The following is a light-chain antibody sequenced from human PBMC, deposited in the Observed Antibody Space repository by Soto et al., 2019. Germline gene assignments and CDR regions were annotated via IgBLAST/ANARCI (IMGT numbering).Light chain of an antibody. J-gene: IGKJ2*01. CDR3: QQYNSAPNT. CDR1: QDIIYY. V-gene: IGKV1-27*01. Sequence: DIRMTQSPSSLSAFVGDTVTITCRASQDIIYYLAWYQQKPGKIPKLLIHSASTLQTGVQSRFSGTGSRTVFTLTINNLQPEDVATYYCQQYNSAPNTFGQGSRLEIK. CDR2: SAS.